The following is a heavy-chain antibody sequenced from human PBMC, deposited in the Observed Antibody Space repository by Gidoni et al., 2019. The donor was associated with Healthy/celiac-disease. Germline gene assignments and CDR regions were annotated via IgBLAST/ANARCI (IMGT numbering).Heavy chain of an antibody. J-gene: IGHJ6*02. CDR3: ARDLRVGDIVVVPAAADHYYYYGMDV. CDR1: GFTFSRSS. V-gene: IGHV3-21*01. Sequence: EVQLVESGGGLVKPGGSLRLSCAASGFTFSRSSTNWVRQAPGKGLEWVSSISSSSSYIYYADSVKGRFTISRDNAKNSLYLQMNSLRAEDTAVYYCARDLRVGDIVVVPAAADHYYYYGMDVWGQGTTVTVSS. D-gene: IGHD2-2*01. CDR2: ISSSSSYI.